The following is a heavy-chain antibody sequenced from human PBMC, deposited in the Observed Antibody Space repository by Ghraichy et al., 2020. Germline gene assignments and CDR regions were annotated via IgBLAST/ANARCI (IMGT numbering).Heavy chain of an antibody. V-gene: IGHV4-34*01. CDR3: ARGLHGQLRDYYYYYGMDV. CDR1: GGSFSGYY. J-gene: IGHJ6*02. D-gene: IGHD4-17*01. CDR2: INHSGST. Sequence: SQTLSLTCAVYGGSFSGYYWSWIRQPPGKGLEWIGEINHSGSTNYNPSLKSRVTISVDTSKNQFSLKLSSVTAADTAVYYCARGLHGQLRDYYYYYGMDVWGQGTTVTVSS.